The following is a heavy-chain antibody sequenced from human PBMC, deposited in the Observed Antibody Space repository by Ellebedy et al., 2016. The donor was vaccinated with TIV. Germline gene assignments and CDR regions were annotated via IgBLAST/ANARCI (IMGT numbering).Heavy chain of an antibody. D-gene: IGHD1-1*01. CDR2: IIPIFGTA. CDR1: GGTFSSYA. V-gene: IGHV1-69*13. CDR3: ARPRSREGGTFDY. Sequence: SVKVSXXASGGTFSSYAISWVRQAPGQGLEWMGGIIPIFGTANYAQKFQGRVTITADESTSTAYMELSSLRSEDTAVYYCARPRSREGGTFDYWGQGTLVTVSS. J-gene: IGHJ4*02.